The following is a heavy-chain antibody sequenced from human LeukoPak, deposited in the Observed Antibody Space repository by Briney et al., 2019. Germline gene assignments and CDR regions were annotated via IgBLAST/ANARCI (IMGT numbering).Heavy chain of an antibody. V-gene: IGHV3-74*01. Sequence: AGGSLRLSCAASGFTFSLYSMNWVRQAPGKGLVWVSRIKSDGSSKTYADSVKGRFTISRDNASNTLYLQMNSLRAEDTAVYYCARISYDSSGYFDYWGQGTLVTVSS. D-gene: IGHD3-22*01. CDR1: GFTFSLYS. CDR2: IKSDGSSK. J-gene: IGHJ4*02. CDR3: ARISYDSSGYFDY.